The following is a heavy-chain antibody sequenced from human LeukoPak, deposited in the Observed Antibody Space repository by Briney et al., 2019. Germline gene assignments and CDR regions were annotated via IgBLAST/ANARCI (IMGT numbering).Heavy chain of an antibody. V-gene: IGHV1-2*06. CDR3: ARRAGEVGATGLGLDY. Sequence: ASVKVSRKASGYTFTGYYMHWVRQAPGQGLEWMGRINPNSGGTNYAQKFQGRVTMTRDTSISTAYMELSRLRSDDTAVYYCARRAGEVGATGLGLDYWGQGTLVTVSS. J-gene: IGHJ4*02. D-gene: IGHD1-26*01. CDR1: GYTFTGYY. CDR2: INPNSGGT.